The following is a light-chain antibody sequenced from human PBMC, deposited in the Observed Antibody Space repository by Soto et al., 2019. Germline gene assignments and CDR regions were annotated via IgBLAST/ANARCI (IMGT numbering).Light chain of an antibody. J-gene: IGLJ2*01. CDR2: GNN. CDR3: QSYDSSLTNAV. CDR1: SSNIGAGYD. Sequence: QSVLTQPPSVSGAPGQTITISCTGSSSNIGAGYDVHWYQQLPGRAHKLLIYGNNNRPSGVPDRFSGSKSGTSVSQAITGLRGEDEADYHCQSYDSSLTNAVFGGGTKLTVL. V-gene: IGLV1-40*01.